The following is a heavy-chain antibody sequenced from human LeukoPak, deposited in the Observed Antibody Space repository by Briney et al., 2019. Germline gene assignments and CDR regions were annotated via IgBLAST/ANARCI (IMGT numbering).Heavy chain of an antibody. V-gene: IGHV3-23*01. D-gene: IGHD1-1*01. CDR2: ISGSGGST. Sequence: GGSLRLSCAASGFTFSTYAMSWVRQAPGKGLEWASAISGSGGSTYYADSVKGRFTISRDNSKNALYLQMNSLRAEDTAVYYCAKESTTGTTFDYWGQGTLVTVSS. CDR1: GFTFSTYA. CDR3: AKESTTGTTFDY. J-gene: IGHJ4*02.